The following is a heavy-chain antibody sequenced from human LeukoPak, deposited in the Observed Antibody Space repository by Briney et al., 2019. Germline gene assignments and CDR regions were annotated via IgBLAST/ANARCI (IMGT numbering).Heavy chain of an antibody. V-gene: IGHV3-48*03. CDR1: GFTFSSYE. J-gene: IGHJ4*02. CDR2: ISSSGRTI. D-gene: IGHD2-15*01. CDR3: AKEARGYCSGGSCYIDY. Sequence: GGSLRLSCAASGFTFSSYEMNWVRQAPGKGLEWVSYISSSGRTIYYGDSVKGRFAISRDNSKNTLYLQMNSLRAEDTAVYYCAKEARGYCSGGSCYIDYWGQGTLVTVSS.